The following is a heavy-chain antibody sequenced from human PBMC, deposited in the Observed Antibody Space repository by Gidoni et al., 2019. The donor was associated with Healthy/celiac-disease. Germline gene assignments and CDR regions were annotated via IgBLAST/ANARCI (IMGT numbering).Heavy chain of an antibody. CDR2: ISSSSSYI. V-gene: IGHV3-21*01. CDR3: ARDSTHDSSSLLYNWFDP. D-gene: IGHD6-13*01. CDR1: GFTFLSSS. Sequence: EVQLVESGGGLVKPGGSLRLSCAASGFTFLSSSMNWVRQAPGKGLEWVSSISSSSSYIYYADSVKGRFTISRDNAKNSLYLQMNSLRAEDTAVYYCARDSTHDSSSLLYNWFDPWGQGTLVTVSS. J-gene: IGHJ5*02.